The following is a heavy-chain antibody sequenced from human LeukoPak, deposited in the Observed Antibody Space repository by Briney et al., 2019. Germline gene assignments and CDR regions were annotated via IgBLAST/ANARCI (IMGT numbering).Heavy chain of an antibody. CDR1: GGSFSGYY. CDR3: ARDRVSGDWYFDL. D-gene: IGHD2-21*01. J-gene: IGHJ2*01. Sequence: PSETLSLTCAVYGGSFSGYYWSWIRQPPGKGLEWIGEINHSGSTNYNPSLKSRVTISVDTSKNQFSLKLSSVTAADTAVYYCARDRVSGDWYFDLWGRGTLVTVSS. V-gene: IGHV4-34*01. CDR2: INHSGST.